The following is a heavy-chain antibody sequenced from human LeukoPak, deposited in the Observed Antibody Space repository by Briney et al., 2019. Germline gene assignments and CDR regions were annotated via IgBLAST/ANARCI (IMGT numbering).Heavy chain of an antibody. CDR2: IYYSGST. D-gene: IGHD6-19*01. V-gene: IGHV4-59*01. Sequence: SETLSLTCTVSGGSISSYYRSWIRQPPGKGLEWIGYIYYSGSTNYNPSLKSRVTISVDTSKNQFSLKLSSVTAADTAVYYCARMSKAIAVAGTIDYWGQGTLVTVSS. CDR3: ARMSKAIAVAGTIDY. CDR1: GGSISSYY. J-gene: IGHJ4*02.